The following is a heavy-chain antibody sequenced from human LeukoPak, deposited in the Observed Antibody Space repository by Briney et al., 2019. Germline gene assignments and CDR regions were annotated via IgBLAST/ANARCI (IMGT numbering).Heavy chain of an antibody. D-gene: IGHD3-10*01. V-gene: IGHV4-34*01. CDR3: VRRSRGGFDY. Sequence: PSETLSLTCAVYGGSFSGYYWSWIRQTPGKGLEWIGEINHSGSTYYNPSLKSRVTVSVDTSKNQFSLKLRTVTAADTAVYYCVRRSRGGFDYWGQGTLVTVSS. CDR2: INHSGST. CDR1: GGSFSGYY. J-gene: IGHJ4*02.